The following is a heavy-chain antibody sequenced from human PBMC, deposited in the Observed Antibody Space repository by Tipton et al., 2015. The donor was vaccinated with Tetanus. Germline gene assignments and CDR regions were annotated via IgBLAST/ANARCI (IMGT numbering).Heavy chain of an antibody. CDR2: IYYSGTT. V-gene: IGHV4-4*02. CDR1: GGPVSSSNW. CDR3: ARTPDYYYGMDV. Sequence: VKPSGTLSLTCDVSGGPVSSSNWWSWVRQAPGKGLEWIGEIYYSGTTNYNPSLKSRVTISTDKSKNQVSLRLNSVTAADTAVYFCARTPDYYYGMDVWGQGTTVTVSS. J-gene: IGHJ6*02.